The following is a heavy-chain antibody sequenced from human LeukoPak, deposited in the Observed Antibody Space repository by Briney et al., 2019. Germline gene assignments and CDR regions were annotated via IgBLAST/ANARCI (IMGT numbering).Heavy chain of an antibody. CDR2: IVVGSGNT. V-gene: IGHV1-58*01. Sequence: SVKVSCKASGFTFTSSAVRWVRQARGQRLEWIGWIVVGSGNTNYAQKFQERVTITRDMSTSTAYMELSSLRSEDTAVYYCAADTRAVEQNWNDGTDYWGQGTLVTVSS. CDR1: GFTFTSSA. CDR3: AADTRAVEQNWNDGTDY. D-gene: IGHD1-1*01. J-gene: IGHJ4*02.